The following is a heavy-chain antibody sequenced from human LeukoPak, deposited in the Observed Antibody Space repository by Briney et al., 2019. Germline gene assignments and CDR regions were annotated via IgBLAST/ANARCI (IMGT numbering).Heavy chain of an antibody. CDR3: AREGLPYYDFWSGYYGPQMGYDAFDI. CDR2: ISAYNGNT. Sequence: ASVKVSCKASGYTFTSYYMHWVRQAPGQGLEWMGWISAYNGNTNYAQKLQGSVTMTTDTSTSTAYMELRSLRSDDTAVYYCAREGLPYYDFWSGYYGPQMGYDAFDIWGQGTMVTVSS. D-gene: IGHD3-3*01. V-gene: IGHV1-18*04. J-gene: IGHJ3*02. CDR1: GYTFTSYY.